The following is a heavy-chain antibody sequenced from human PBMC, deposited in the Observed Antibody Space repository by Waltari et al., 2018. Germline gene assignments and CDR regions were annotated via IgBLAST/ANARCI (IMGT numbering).Heavy chain of an antibody. CDR3: AREISGYANFDY. V-gene: IGHV3-21*01. CDR2: ISSSSSYI. CDR1: GFTFSSSS. Sequence: EVQLVESGGGLVKPGGSLRLSCAASGFTFSSSSMDWVRQAPGKGLDGVSSISSSSSYIYYADSVNGRFTISRDNAKNSLYLQMNSLGAEDTAVYYCAREISGYANFDYWGQGTLVTVSS. D-gene: IGHD5-12*01. J-gene: IGHJ4*02.